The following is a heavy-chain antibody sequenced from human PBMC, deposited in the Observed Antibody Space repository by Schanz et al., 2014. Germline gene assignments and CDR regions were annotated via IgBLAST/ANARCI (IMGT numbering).Heavy chain of an antibody. J-gene: IGHJ4*02. CDR3: VRDSFFAFDY. Sequence: EVHLLESGGGLVQPGGSLRLSCAASGFSFGTYAMSWVRQAPGKGLEWVSYVSRSTPDIYYADSVKGRFTMSRDNAKNSVFLQMNSLRAEDTAVYYCVRDSFFAFDYWGQGTLVTVSS. V-gene: IGHV3-48*01. CDR2: VSRSTPDI. D-gene: IGHD3-3*01. CDR1: GFSFGTYA.